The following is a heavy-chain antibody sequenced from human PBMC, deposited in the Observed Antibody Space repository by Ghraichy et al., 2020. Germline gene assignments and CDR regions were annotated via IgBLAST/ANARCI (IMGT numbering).Heavy chain of an antibody. CDR2: ISSSSSYI. Sequence: GESLNISCAASGFTFSSYSMNWVRQAPGKGLEWVSSISSSSSYIYYADSVKGRFTISRDNAKNSLYLQMNSLRAEDTAVYYCARHVDIVATVDYWGQGTLVTVSS. D-gene: IGHD5-12*01. CDR1: GFTFSSYS. V-gene: IGHV3-21*01. CDR3: ARHVDIVATVDY. J-gene: IGHJ4*02.